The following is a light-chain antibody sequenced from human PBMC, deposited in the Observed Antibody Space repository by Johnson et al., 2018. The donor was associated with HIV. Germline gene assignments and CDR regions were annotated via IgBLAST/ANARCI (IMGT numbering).Light chain of an antibody. CDR2: ENN. Sequence: QSVLTQPPSVSAAPGQKVPISCSGSSSNIGTNYVSWYQQLPGTAPKLLMFENNQRPSGIPDRFSGSKSGTSATLGITGLQTGDEADYYCGTWDTSLSAYAFGTGTKVTGL. V-gene: IGLV1-51*02. CDR3: GTWDTSLSAYA. J-gene: IGLJ1*01. CDR1: SSNIGTNY.